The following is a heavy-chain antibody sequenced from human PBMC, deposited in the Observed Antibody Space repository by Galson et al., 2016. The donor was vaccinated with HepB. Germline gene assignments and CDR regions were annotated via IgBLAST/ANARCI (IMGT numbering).Heavy chain of an antibody. V-gene: IGHV4-31*03. CDR1: GGSISSGGYY. CDR3: ARCSHSSGYFLIDN. Sequence: TLSLTCTVSGGSISSGGYYWTWIRQHPGKGLEWIGYISYSGSPYYNPSLKSRVSISTDTSKDQFSLKLSSVTAADTAVYYCARCSHSSGYFLIDNWGQGTLVTVSS. J-gene: IGHJ4*02. CDR2: ISYSGSP. D-gene: IGHD3-22*01.